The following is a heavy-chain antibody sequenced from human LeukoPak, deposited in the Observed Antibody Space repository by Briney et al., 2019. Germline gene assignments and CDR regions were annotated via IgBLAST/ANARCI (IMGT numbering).Heavy chain of an antibody. Sequence: SETLSRTCIVSGGSISGYYWSWIRQPPGRGLEWIGYISDTGTSIYNPSLKNRLSMLVDKSKHHFYLNLTSVTAADTAIYYCARTRTYLDYWGQGALVTVSS. J-gene: IGHJ4*02. CDR1: GGSISGYY. CDR3: ARTRTYLDY. V-gene: IGHV4-59*01. CDR2: ISDTGTS. D-gene: IGHD1-7*01.